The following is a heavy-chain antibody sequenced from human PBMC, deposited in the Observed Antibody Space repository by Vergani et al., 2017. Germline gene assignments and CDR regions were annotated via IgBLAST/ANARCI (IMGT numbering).Heavy chain of an antibody. D-gene: IGHD6-13*01. CDR3: AKDRVAAAGTQYFQH. V-gene: IGHV3-30*18. CDR1: GFTFGSYG. Sequence: VQLVESGGGLVQPGRSLRLSCAASGFTFGSYGMHWVRQAPGKGLEWVAVISYDGSNKYYADSVKGRFTISRDNSKNTLYLQMNSLRAEDTAVYYCAKDRVAAAGTQYFQHWGQGTLVTVSS. CDR2: ISYDGSNK. J-gene: IGHJ1*01.